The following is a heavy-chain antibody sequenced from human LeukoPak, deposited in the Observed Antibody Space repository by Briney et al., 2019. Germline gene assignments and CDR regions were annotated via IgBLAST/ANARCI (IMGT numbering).Heavy chain of an antibody. V-gene: IGHV5-51*01. J-gene: IGHJ4*02. D-gene: IGHD6-19*01. CDR1: GYSINNYW. Sequence: GESLKISCKGSGYSINNYWIGWVRQMPGKGLEWMGIIYPADSDIRYSPSFQGQVTISADKSISTVYLQWSSLKASDTAMYYCARVSSIAVAGSIDYWGQGTLVTVSS. CDR3: ARVSSIAVAGSIDY. CDR2: IYPADSDI.